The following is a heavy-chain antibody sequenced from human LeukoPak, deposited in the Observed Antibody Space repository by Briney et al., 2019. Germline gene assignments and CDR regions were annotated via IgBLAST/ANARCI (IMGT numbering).Heavy chain of an antibody. CDR1: GFTFSSYW. CDR3: ARGPPSTYYDFWGGYYFAATENYYYYGMDV. CDR2: LNGDGDYT. Sequence: PGGSLRLSCAVSGFTFSSYWMYWVRQAPEKGLVWVSRLNGDGDYTNYEDSVRGRFTISRDNAKNTLYLQMNSLRAEDTAVYYCARGPPSTYYDFWGGYYFAATENYYYYGMDVWGQGTTVTVSS. V-gene: IGHV3-74*01. J-gene: IGHJ6*02. D-gene: IGHD3-3*01.